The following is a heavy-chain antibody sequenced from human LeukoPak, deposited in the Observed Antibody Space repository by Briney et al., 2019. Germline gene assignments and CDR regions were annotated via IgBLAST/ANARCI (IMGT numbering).Heavy chain of an antibody. J-gene: IGHJ4*02. CDR2: IYYSGST. CDR1: GGSISSYY. D-gene: IGHD3-10*01. V-gene: IGHV4-59*12. Sequence: PSETLSLTCTVSGGSISSYYWSWIRHPAGKGLEWIGYIYYSGSTNYNPSLKSRVTISVDTSKNQFSLKLSSVTAADTAVYYCAREGSGYYYGSGSYARKPFDYWGQGTLVTVSS. CDR3: AREGSGYYYGSGSYARKPFDY.